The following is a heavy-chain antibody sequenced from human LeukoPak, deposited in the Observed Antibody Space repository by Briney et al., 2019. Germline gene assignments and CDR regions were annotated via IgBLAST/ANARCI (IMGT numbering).Heavy chain of an antibody. Sequence: SETLSLTCAVYGGAFSSYYWSWIRQPPGKGLEWIGQIDHSGSTNFNPSLKSRVTMSVDTTKKRVSLNLNSVTAADTAVYYCARVLLVTPVAAFDVWGQGTMVAVSS. D-gene: IGHD4-23*01. J-gene: IGHJ3*01. CDR1: GGAFSSYY. CDR3: ARVLLVTPVAAFDV. V-gene: IGHV4-34*01. CDR2: IDHSGST.